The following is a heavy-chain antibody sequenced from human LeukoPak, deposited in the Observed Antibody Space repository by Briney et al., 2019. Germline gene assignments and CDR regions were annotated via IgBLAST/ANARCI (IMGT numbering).Heavy chain of an antibody. D-gene: IGHD6-19*01. V-gene: IGHV3-23*01. CDR3: AKDLEYTSVWYYYYMDV. CDR2: IGGRDGST. J-gene: IGHJ6*03. Sequence: GGSLRLSCAASGFTFSSYAMSWVRQAPGKGLEWVSAIGGRDGSTYYADSVKGRFTISRDNSKNALYLQMNSLRAEDTALYYRAKDLEYTSVWYYYYMDVWGTGTTVTVSS. CDR1: GFTFSSYA.